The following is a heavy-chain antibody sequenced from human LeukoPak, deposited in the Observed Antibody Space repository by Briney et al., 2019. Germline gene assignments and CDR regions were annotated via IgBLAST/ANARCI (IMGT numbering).Heavy chain of an antibody. CDR2: INHSGST. Sequence: SETLSLTCAVYGGSFSGYYWSWIRQPPGKGLEWIGEINHSGSTNYNPSLKSRVTMSVDTSKSEFSLKLSSVTAADTAVYYCARLTYYYHSSGYYYGYYFDYWGQGTLVTVSS. J-gene: IGHJ4*02. D-gene: IGHD3-22*01. CDR1: GGSFSGYY. V-gene: IGHV4-34*01. CDR3: ARLTYYYHSSGYYYGYYFDY.